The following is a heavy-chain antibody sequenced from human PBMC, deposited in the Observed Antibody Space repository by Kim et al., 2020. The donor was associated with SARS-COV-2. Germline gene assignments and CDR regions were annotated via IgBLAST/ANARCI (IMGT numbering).Heavy chain of an antibody. V-gene: IGHV4-39*02. CDR3: ARFSGSYEPLDY. Sequence: SHTPSPHRRVTISRDTSKNHFSLQLSSVTAADTAVYYCARFSGSYEPLDYWGQGTLVTVSS. J-gene: IGHJ4*02. D-gene: IGHD3-10*01.